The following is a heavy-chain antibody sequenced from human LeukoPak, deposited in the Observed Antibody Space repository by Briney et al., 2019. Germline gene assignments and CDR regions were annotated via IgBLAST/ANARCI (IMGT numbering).Heavy chain of an antibody. J-gene: IGHJ4*02. CDR2: INPNNGDT. CDR1: GYTFTVYY. D-gene: IGHD3-22*01. CDR3: ARKWIFSSGYYYFDY. V-gene: IGHV1-2*02. Sequence: GASVKVSCTASGYTFTVYYIHWMRQAPGQGLEWVGWINPNNGDTNYAQKFQGRVTMTRDTSISTAYMELSRLRSDDTAVYYCARKWIFSSGYYYFDYWGQGTLVTVSS.